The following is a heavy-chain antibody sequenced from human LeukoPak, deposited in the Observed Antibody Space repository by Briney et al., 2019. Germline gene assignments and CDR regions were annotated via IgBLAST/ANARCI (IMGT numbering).Heavy chain of an antibody. CDR3: ARALSYYYDSSGYYHLDY. J-gene: IGHJ4*02. Sequence: SVKVSCKASGGTFSSYAISWVRQAPGQGLEWMGGIIPIFGTANYAQKFQGRVTITADESTSTAYMELSSLRSEDTAVYYCARALSYYYDSSGYYHLDYWGQGTLVTVSS. CDR2: IIPIFGTA. V-gene: IGHV1-69*13. D-gene: IGHD3-22*01. CDR1: GGTFSSYA.